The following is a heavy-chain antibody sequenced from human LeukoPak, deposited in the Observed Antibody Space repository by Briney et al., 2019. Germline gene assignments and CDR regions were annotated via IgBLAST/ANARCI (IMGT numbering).Heavy chain of an antibody. V-gene: IGHV6-1*01. Sequence: SQTLSLTCALSGDSFSSNTTTWSWIRLSPSRGLEWLGRTNYRSKWSRDYAESVKSRITIDPDTSKNQFSLQLSSVTPEDTAVYYCAGSKSYFAYWGQGTLVTVSS. CDR2: TNYRSKWSR. CDR1: GDSFSSNTTT. CDR3: AGSKSYFAY. J-gene: IGHJ4*02.